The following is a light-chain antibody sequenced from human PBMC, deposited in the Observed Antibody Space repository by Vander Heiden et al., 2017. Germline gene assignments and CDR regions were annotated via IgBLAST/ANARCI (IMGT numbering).Light chain of an antibody. V-gene: IGLV3-1*01. CDR3: QAWHSGIV. Sequence: SYELTQPPSVSVSPGQTASIICSGAKLGDRFTSWFQHKPGQSPVLLIYEDSKRPSGIPERFSGSTSGNTATLTISGTQAMDEADYYCQAWHSGIVFGGGTKLTVL. J-gene: IGLJ2*01. CDR1: KLGDRF. CDR2: EDS.